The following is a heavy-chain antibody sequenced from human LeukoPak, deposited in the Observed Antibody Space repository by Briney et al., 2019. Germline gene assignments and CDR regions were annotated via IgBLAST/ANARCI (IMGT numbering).Heavy chain of an antibody. D-gene: IGHD1-7*01. J-gene: IGHJ4*02. CDR1: GFTLGDYF. CDR2: IRSNPFGGTT. V-gene: IGHV3-49*04. Sequence: GGSLRLSCKVSGFTLGDYFMSWVRQAPGKGPQWVGFIRSNPFGGTTESAASVRGRFSFSRDDSKSIAYLQMNSLKTEDTAVYYCARDRPGTTTRGLDYWGQGTLVTVSS. CDR3: ARDRPGTTTRGLDY.